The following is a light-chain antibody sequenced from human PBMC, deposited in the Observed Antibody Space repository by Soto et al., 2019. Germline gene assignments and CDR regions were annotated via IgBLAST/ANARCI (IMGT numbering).Light chain of an antibody. CDR1: SSDVGGYNY. CDR3: SSYTSSSTVV. J-gene: IGLJ2*01. Sequence: QSVLTQPASVSGSPGQSITISCTGTSSDVGGYNYVSWYQQHPGKAPKLMIYEVSNRPSGVSNRFSGSKSGNTASLTISGLQAEDEADYCCSSYTSSSTVVFGGGPKLTVL. V-gene: IGLV2-14*01. CDR2: EVS.